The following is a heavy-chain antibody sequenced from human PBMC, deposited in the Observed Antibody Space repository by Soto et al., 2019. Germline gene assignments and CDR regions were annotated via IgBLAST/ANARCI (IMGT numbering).Heavy chain of an antibody. J-gene: IGHJ4*02. V-gene: IGHV5-10-1*01. CDR1: GFSFTSYW. D-gene: IGHD3-3*01. CDR2: IDPSDSYT. Sequence: GESLKICCKGSGFSFTSYWITWGRQMPGEGVEGMGRIDPSDSYTNYSPSFQGHVTIPADKSISTACLQWSSLKASDTAMYYCARHSEFCSGFSYYFNNWGQGTQVTVSS. CDR3: ARHSEFCSGFSYYFNN.